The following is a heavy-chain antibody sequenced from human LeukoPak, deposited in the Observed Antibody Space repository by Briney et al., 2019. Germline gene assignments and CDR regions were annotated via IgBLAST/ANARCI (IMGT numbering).Heavy chain of an antibody. D-gene: IGHD1-14*01. V-gene: IGHV4-34*01. CDR1: GGSFSGYY. CDR2: INHSGST. CDR3: ARFNRRGAFDI. J-gene: IGHJ3*02. Sequence: PSETLSLTCAVYGGSFSGYYWSWIRQPPGKGLEWIGEINHSGSTNYNPSLKSRVTISVDTSKNQFSLKLSSVTAADTAVYYCARFNRRGAFDIWGQGTTVTVSS.